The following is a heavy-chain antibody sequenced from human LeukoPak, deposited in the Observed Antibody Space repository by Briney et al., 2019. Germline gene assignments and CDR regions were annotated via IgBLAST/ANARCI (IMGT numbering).Heavy chain of an antibody. CDR2: IKKDGSEK. V-gene: IGHV3-7*01. CDR1: GFTFSSYW. J-gene: IGHJ4*02. CDR3: AISGYSYGKGY. Sequence: GGSLRLSWAASGFTFSSYWMSWVRQAPGKGREWVANIKKDGSEKYYVDSVKGRFTISRDNAKNSLYLQMNSLRAEDTAVYYCAISGYSYGKGYWGQGTLVTVSS. D-gene: IGHD5-18*01.